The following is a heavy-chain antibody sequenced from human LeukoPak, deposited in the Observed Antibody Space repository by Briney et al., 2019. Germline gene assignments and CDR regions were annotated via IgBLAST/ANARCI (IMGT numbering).Heavy chain of an antibody. J-gene: IGHJ4*01. D-gene: IGHD1-7*01. V-gene: IGHV3-73*01. CDR3: LTFNWNYTSLPFDY. Sequence: GGSLRLSCAGSGFTFRGSAMHWVRQASGKGLEWVGRIRTKANNYATAYAASLSGRFTISRDDSKNMAYLHLNGLKTEDTALYYCLTFNWNYTSLPFDYWGHGTLVTVSS. CDR2: IRTKANNYAT. CDR1: GFTFRGSA.